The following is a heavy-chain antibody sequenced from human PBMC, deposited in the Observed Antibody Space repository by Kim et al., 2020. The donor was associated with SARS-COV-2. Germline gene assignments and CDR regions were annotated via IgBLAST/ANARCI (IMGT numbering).Heavy chain of an antibody. CDR1: GFTFSSYA. D-gene: IGHD3-9*01. V-gene: IGHV3-23*01. CDR2: ISGSGGST. CDR3: AKSRGSLLPGYYPLVY. J-gene: IGHJ4*02. Sequence: GGSLRLSCAASGFTFSSYAMSWVRQAPGKGLEWVSAISGSGGSTYYADSVKGRFTISRDNSKNTLYLQMNSLRAEDTAIYYCAKSRGSLLPGYYPLVYCGQGTLVTVSS.